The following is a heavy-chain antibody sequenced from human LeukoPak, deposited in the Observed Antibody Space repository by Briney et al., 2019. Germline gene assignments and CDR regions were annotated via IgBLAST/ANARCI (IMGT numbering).Heavy chain of an antibody. CDR3: ARDFCGGDCYSGAFDI. V-gene: IGHV1-8*01. J-gene: IGHJ3*02. CDR2: MNPNSGNT. CDR1: GYTFTSYD. Sequence: ASVKVSCKASGYTFTSYDINWVRQATGQGLEWMGWMNPNSGNTGYAQKFQGRVTMTRNTSISTAYMELSRLRSDDTAVYYCARDFCGGDCYSGAFDIWGQGTMVTVSS. D-gene: IGHD2-21*02.